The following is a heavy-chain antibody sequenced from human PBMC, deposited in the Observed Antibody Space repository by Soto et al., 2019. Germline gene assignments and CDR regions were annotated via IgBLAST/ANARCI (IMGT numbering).Heavy chain of an antibody. CDR1: GYTFTSYA. J-gene: IGHJ4*02. CDR2: INAGNGNT. CDR3: ARARPRRYCSGGSCYPSDY. D-gene: IGHD2-15*01. V-gene: IGHV1-3*01. Sequence: ASVKVSCKASGYTFTSYAMHWVRQAPGQRLEWMGWINAGNGNTKYSQKFQGRVTITRDTSASTAYMELSSLRSEDTAVYYCARARPRRYCSGGSCYPSDYWGQGTLVTVSS.